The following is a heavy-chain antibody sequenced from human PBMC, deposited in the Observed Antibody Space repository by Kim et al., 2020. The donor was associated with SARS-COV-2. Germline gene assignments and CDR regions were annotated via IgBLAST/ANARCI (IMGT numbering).Heavy chain of an antibody. J-gene: IGHJ6*02. CDR3: AEYGLRPRGSVYGMDV. CDR1: GGSFSGYY. V-gene: IGHV4-34*01. CDR2: INHSGST. Sequence: SETLSLTCAVYGGSFSGYYWSWIRQPPGKGLEWIGEINHSGSTNYNPSLKSRVTISVDTSKNQFSLKLSSVTAADTAVYYCAEYGLRPRGSVYGMDVWGQGTTVTVSS. D-gene: IGHD3-10*01.